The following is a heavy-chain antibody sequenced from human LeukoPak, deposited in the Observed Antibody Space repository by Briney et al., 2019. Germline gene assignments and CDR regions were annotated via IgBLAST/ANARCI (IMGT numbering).Heavy chain of an antibody. CDR1: GYTFTSYD. D-gene: IGHD2-2*02. CDR3: ARELVVPAAIGGDAFDI. Sequence: ASVKVSCKASGYTFTSYDINWVRQATGQGLEWMGWMSPNSGNTGYAQKFQGRVTITRNTSISTAYMELSSLRSEDTAVYYCARELVVPAAIGGDAFDIWGQGTMVTVSS. CDR2: MSPNSGNT. V-gene: IGHV1-8*03. J-gene: IGHJ3*02.